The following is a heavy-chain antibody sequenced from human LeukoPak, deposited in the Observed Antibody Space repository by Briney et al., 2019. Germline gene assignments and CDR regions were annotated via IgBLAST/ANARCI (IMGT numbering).Heavy chain of an antibody. CDR3: ARQSGYYYDILTGYYDY. J-gene: IGHJ4*02. D-gene: IGHD3-9*01. CDR2: IYYSGST. CDR1: GYSISSGYY. V-gene: IGHV4-38-2*02. Sequence: SETLSLTCTVSGYSISSGYYWGWIRQPPGKGLEWIGSIYYSGSTYYNPSLKSRVTISVDTSKNQFSLKLSSVTAADTAVYYCARQSGYYYDILTGYYDYWGQGTLVTVSS.